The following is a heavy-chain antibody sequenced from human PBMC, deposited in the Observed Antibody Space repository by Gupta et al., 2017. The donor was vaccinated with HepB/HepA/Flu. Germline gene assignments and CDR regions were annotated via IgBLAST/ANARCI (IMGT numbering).Heavy chain of an antibody. V-gene: IGHV3-74*01. J-gene: IGHJ4*02. CDR2: INSDGSST. CDR3: ARGRYCSSTSCPWIDY. Sequence: EVQLVESGGGLVQPGGSLRLSCAASGFTFSSYWMHWVRQAPGKGLVWVSRINSDGSSTSYADSVKGRFTISRDNAKNKLYLQMNSLRAEDTAVYYCARGRYCSSTSCPWIDYWGQGTLVTVSS. D-gene: IGHD2-2*01. CDR1: GFTFSSYW.